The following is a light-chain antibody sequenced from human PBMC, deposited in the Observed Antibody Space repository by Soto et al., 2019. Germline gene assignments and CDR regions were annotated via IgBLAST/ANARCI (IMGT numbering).Light chain of an antibody. J-gene: IGKJ3*01. CDR1: QSISSW. V-gene: IGKV1-5*01. Sequence: DIQMTQSPSTLSASVGDRVTITCRASQSISSWLAWYQQKPGKAPTLLIYDASNLESGVPSRFSGSGSGTEFTLTISSLQPDDFATYYGLQYNSYPYSFGPGTKVDIK. CDR2: DAS. CDR3: LQYNSYPYS.